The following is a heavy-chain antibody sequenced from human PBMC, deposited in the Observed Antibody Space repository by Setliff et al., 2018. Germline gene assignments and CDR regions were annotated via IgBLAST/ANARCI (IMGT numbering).Heavy chain of an antibody. Sequence: GGSLRLSCAASGFTFGSHAMHWVRQAPGKGLEWXAVIXXXXXXXXXXXXXXXXXXXSXXXXKNTLSLQMYSLRTEDTALYYCARERHLLSTVVIFGLFDFWGQGALVTVS. CDR3: ARERHLLSTVVIFGLFDF. V-gene: IGHV3-30*01. CDR1: GFTFGSHA. D-gene: IGHD3-3*01. J-gene: IGHJ4*02. CDR2: IXXXXXXX.